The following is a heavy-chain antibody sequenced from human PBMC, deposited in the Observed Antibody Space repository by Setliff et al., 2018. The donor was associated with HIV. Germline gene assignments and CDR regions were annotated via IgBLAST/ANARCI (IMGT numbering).Heavy chain of an antibody. J-gene: IGHJ5*01. D-gene: IGHD6-19*01. CDR3: ARLIFYGASSSGGGWFDP. Sequence: GESLKISCKGSGYSFTSYWIGWVRQMPGKGLEWMGVIYPGDSDTRYSPSFQGQVTISVDKSISTAYLQWSSLKASDTAMYYCARLIFYGASSSGGGWFDPWGQGTLVTVSS. CDR2: IYPGDSDT. V-gene: IGHV5-51*01. CDR1: GYSFTSYW.